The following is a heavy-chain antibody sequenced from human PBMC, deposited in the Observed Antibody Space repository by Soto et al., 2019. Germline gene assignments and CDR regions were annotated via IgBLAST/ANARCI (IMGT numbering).Heavy chain of an antibody. CDR3: VRDDIGVGIDS. Sequence: EVQLVESGGGLVQPGGSLRLSCSASGFTFSSYFMHWVRQVSGKGLVWVSHINGDVSDTTYADSVKGRFTISRDNAKNTLDLEMNSLRAEDTAVYYCVRDDIGVGIDSWGQGTLVTVSS. CDR2: INGDVSDT. V-gene: IGHV3-74*03. J-gene: IGHJ4*02. D-gene: IGHD2-15*01. CDR1: GFTFSSYF.